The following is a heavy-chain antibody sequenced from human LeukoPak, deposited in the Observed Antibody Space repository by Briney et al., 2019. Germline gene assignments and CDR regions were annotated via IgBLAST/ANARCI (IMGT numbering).Heavy chain of an antibody. Sequence: GASVKVSCKASGYTFTSYAMHWVRQAPGQRLEWMGWINAGNGNTKYSQKFQGRVTITRDTSASTAYMELSSLRSEDTAVYYCARDIHYGGNEGTDYWGQGTLVTVSS. D-gene: IGHD4-23*01. J-gene: IGHJ4*02. CDR2: INAGNGNT. CDR3: ARDIHYGGNEGTDY. V-gene: IGHV1-3*01. CDR1: GYTFTSYA.